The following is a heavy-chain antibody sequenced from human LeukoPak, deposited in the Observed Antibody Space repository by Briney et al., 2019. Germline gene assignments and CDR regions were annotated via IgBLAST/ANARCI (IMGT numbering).Heavy chain of an antibody. CDR2: ISSSGSTI. Sequence: GGSLRLSCAASGFTFSSYEMNWVRQAPGKGLEWVSYISSSGSTIYYADSVKGRFTISRDNAKNSLYLQMNSLRAEDTAVYYCARDRTTMIRGIYPGDYWGQGTLVTVSS. D-gene: IGHD3-10*01. J-gene: IGHJ4*02. V-gene: IGHV3-48*03. CDR1: GFTFSSYE. CDR3: ARDRTTMIRGIYPGDY.